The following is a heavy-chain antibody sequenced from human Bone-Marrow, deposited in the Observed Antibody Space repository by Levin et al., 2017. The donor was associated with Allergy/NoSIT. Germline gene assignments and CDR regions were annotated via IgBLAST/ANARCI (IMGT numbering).Heavy chain of an antibody. CDR2: IFYVGTS. D-gene: IGHD2-2*01. V-gene: IGHV4-30-4*08. CDR3: ARESLGYHWFDH. CDR1: GGSTSNSDYY. Sequence: SETLSLTCTVSGGSTSNSDYYWSWVRPPPGKGLEWIGHIFYVGTSNSNPSLQSRVRISIDTSQNQFSLTMTSVSAADTAVYFCARESLGYHWFDHWGQGTLVAVSS. J-gene: IGHJ5*02.